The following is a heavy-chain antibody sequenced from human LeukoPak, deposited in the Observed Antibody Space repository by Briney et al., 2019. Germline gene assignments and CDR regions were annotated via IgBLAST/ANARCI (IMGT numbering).Heavy chain of an antibody. CDR1: GFTFSSYG. CDR2: ISYDGSNK. J-gene: IGHJ4*02. V-gene: IGHV3-30*03. CDR3: TRDVIRGTNLGY. Sequence: GRSLRLSCAASGFTFSSYGMHWVRQAPGKGLEWVAVISYDGSNKYYADSVKGRFTISRDNSKNTLYLQMNSLRAEDTAVYYCTRDVIRGTNLGYWGQETLVTVSS. D-gene: IGHD3-10*01.